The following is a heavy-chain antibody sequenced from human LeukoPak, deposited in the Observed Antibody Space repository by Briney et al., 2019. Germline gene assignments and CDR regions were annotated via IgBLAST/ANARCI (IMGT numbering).Heavy chain of an antibody. J-gene: IGHJ4*02. CDR3: ARDRMFDSSGYQAHDY. D-gene: IGHD3-22*01. CDR2: ISRDGRGT. Sequence: PGGSLRLSCEVSGFTVDDYGMSWVRQTPGKGLEWVPAISRDGRGTIYADSVKGRFTISRDNARNSLYLQMNSLRAEDTAFYRCARDRMFDSSGYQAHDYWGQGTLVTVCS. CDR1: GFTVDDYG. V-gene: IGHV3-20*01.